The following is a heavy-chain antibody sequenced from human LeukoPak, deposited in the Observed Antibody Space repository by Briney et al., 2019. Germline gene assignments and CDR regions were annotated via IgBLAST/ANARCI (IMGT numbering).Heavy chain of an antibody. D-gene: IGHD3-22*01. CDR1: GFTFSGYA. Sequence: GGSLRLSCAASGFTFSGYAMSWVHQAPGKGLEWVSAISGSGGSTYYADSVKGRFTISRDNSKNTLYLQMNSLRAEDTAVYYCARDAWGYYYDSSVADAFDIWGQGTMVTVSS. V-gene: IGHV3-23*01. CDR2: ISGSGGST. CDR3: ARDAWGYYYDSSVADAFDI. J-gene: IGHJ3*02.